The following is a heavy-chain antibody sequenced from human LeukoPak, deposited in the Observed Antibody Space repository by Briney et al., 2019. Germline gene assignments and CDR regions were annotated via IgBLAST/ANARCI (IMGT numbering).Heavy chain of an antibody. CDR2: INPSGGGT. Sequence: ASVTVSCKASGYTFTGYYMHWVRQAPGQGLEWMGWINPSGGGTNYAQKFQGRVTMTRDTSISTAYMELSRLRSDDTAVYYCARQGISAYPFDYWGQGTLVTVSP. V-gene: IGHV1-2*02. D-gene: IGHD2/OR15-2a*01. J-gene: IGHJ4*02. CDR1: GYTFTGYY. CDR3: ARQGISAYPFDY.